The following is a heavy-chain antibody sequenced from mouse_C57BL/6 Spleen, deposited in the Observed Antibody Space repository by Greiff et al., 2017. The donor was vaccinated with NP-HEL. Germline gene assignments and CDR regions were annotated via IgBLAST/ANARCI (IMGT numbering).Heavy chain of an antibody. CDR2: LYPGDGDT. V-gene: IGHV1-82*01. Sequence: VQLQQSGPELVKPGASVKISCKASGYAFSSSWMNWVKPRPGKGLEWIGRLYPGDGDTNYNGKFKGQATLTADTSSSTAYMQRSSLTSEDSAVYFCARDYYGSSSGDWGQGTTLTVSS. D-gene: IGHD1-1*01. J-gene: IGHJ2*01. CDR3: ARDYYGSSSGD. CDR1: GYAFSSSW.